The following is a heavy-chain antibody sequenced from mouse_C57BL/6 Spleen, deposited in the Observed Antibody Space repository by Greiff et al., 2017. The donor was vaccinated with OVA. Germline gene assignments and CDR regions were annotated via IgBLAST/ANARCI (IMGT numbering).Heavy chain of an antibody. CDR2: ISSGGDYI. D-gene: IGHD1-1*01. CDR3: TRGGYYGSSSGYFGY. V-gene: IGHV5-9-1*02. CDR1: GFTFSSYA. Sequence: EVKLVESGEGLVKPGGSLKLSCAASGFTFSSYAMSWVRQTPEKRLEWVAYISSGGDYIYYADTVKGRFTISRDNARNTLYLQMSSLKSEDTAMYYCTRGGYYGSSSGYFGYWGQGTTLTVSS. J-gene: IGHJ2*01.